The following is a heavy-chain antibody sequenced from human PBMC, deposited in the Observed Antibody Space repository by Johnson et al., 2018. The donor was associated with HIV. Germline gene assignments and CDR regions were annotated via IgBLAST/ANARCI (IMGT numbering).Heavy chain of an antibody. Sequence: VQLVESGGSMVRPGGSRRLSCAASGFTVSSNYMSWVRQAPGKGLAWVSAVSAGGDNTYYADSVEGRFTISRDNSKNTLYLQMNSLRAEDTAVYYCAREGGQWLVSSAFDIWGQGTMVTVSS. J-gene: IGHJ3*02. CDR2: VSAGGDNT. V-gene: IGHV3-23*04. D-gene: IGHD6-19*01. CDR1: GFTVSSNY. CDR3: AREGGQWLVSSAFDI.